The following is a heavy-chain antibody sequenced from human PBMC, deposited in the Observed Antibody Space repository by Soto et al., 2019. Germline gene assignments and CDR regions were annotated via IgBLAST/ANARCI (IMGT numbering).Heavy chain of an antibody. V-gene: IGHV4-31*03. D-gene: IGHD3-10*01. CDR3: ARVDMVRGVITSYYYYGMDV. CDR2: IYYSGST. Sequence: TSETLSLTCTVSGGSISSGGYYWSWIRQHPGKGLEWIGYIYYSGSTYYNPPLKSRVTISVDTSKNQFSLKLSSVTAADTAVYYCARVDMVRGVITSYYYYGMDVWGQGTTVTVSS. CDR1: GGSISSGGYY. J-gene: IGHJ6*02.